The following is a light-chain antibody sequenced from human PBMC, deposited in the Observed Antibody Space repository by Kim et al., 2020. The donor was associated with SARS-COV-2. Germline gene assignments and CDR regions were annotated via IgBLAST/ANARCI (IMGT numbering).Light chain of an antibody. CDR3: QVWDSSSHHWV. CDR2: YVS. J-gene: IGLJ3*02. CDR1: NTGTKG. V-gene: IGLV3-21*04. Sequence: PGPPAGMTCGGSNTGTKGVRWYQQKPGQAAVLFIYYVSDGPSGITERFSGSNSGDTATLIISRVEAGDEGDYFCQVWDSSSHHWVFGGGTKVTVL.